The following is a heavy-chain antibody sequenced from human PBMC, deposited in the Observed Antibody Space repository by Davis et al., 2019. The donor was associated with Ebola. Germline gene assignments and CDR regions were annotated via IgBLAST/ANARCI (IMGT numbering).Heavy chain of an antibody. J-gene: IGHJ6*02. D-gene: IGHD4-11*01. CDR1: GFTFSSHP. CDR2: ISSGSSTI. V-gene: IGHV3-48*04. Sequence: GGSLRLSCAASGFTFSSHPMNWVRQAPGKGLEYVSYISSGSSTIYYADSVKGRFTISRDNAKNSLYLQMNSLRVEDTAVYYCASRMTTALSWGQGTTVTVSS. CDR3: ASRMTTALS.